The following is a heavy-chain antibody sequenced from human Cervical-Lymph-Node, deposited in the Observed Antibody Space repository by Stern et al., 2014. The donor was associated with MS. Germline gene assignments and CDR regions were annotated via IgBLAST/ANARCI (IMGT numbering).Heavy chain of an antibody. CDR3: ARHDSVPRPSQLYSARDRGPGYFDY. J-gene: IGHJ4*02. D-gene: IGHD1-26*01. CDR1: GGSISSSTYY. V-gene: IGHV4-39*01. Sequence: QLQLQESGPGLVKPSETLSLTCTVSGGSISSSTYYWAWIRQPPGKGLEWIGNIYYSGFTYYNPDLKSRVTISVDMSKTQFSLKLSSVPAADTAIYYCARHDSVPRPSQLYSARDRGPGYFDYWGQGTLVTVSS. CDR2: IYYSGFT.